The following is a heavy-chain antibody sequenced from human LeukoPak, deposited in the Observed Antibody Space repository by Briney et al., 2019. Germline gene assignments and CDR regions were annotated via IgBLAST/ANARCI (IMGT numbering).Heavy chain of an antibody. CDR2: ISSSSSYI. J-gene: IGHJ4*02. CDR3: ARDGYNFDGFDY. V-gene: IGHV3-21*01. D-gene: IGHD5-24*01. Sequence: PGGSLRLSCAASGFTFSSYSMNWVRQAPGKGLEWVSSISSSSSYIYYADSVKGRFTISRDNAKNSLYLQMNSLRAEDTAVYYCARDGYNFDGFDYWGQGTLVTVSS. CDR1: GFTFSSYS.